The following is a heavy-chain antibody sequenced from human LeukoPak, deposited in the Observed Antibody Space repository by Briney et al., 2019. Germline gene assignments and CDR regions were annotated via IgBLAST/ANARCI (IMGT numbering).Heavy chain of an antibody. CDR3: AREAGDYDILTGYHLTFDY. CDR2: IYYSGST. V-gene: IGHV4-59*01. D-gene: IGHD3-9*01. Sequence: SETLSLTCTVSGGSISSYYWSWIRQPPGKGLEWIGYIYYSGSTNYNPSLKSRVTISVDTSKNQFSLKLSSVTAADTAVYYCAREAGDYDILTGYHLTFDYWGQGTLVTVSS. J-gene: IGHJ4*02. CDR1: GGSISSYY.